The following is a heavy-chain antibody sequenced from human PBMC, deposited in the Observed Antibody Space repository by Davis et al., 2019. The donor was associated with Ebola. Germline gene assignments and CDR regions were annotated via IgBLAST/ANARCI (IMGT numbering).Heavy chain of an antibody. Sequence: ASVKVSCKASGYTFTSYGITWVRQAPGQGLEWMGWIGTYNGNTNYAQKLQGRVTMTTDTSTSTAYMELRSLRSDDTAVYYCARGRSFYYDGSGYGVKDAFDVWGQGTMVTVSS. J-gene: IGHJ3*01. CDR3: ARGRSFYYDGSGYGVKDAFDV. D-gene: IGHD3-22*01. CDR1: GYTFTSYG. V-gene: IGHV1-18*01. CDR2: IGTYNGNT.